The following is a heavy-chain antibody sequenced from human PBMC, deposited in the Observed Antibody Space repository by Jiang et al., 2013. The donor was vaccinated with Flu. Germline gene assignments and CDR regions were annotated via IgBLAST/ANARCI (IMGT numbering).Heavy chain of an antibody. CDR3: ARTRFQSGGLRFLEWLSSTTAGEVYLFDL. V-gene: IGHV1-2*06. CDR2: INPNSGGT. Sequence: VQLVESGAEVKKPGASVKVSCKASGYTFTGYYMHWVRQAPGQGLEWMGRINPNSGGTNYAQKFQGRVTMTRDTSISTAYMELSRLRSDDTAVYYCARTRFQSGGLRFLEWLSSTTAGEVYLFDLWGRGTLVTVSS. CDR1: GYTFTGYY. D-gene: IGHD3-3*01. J-gene: IGHJ2*01.